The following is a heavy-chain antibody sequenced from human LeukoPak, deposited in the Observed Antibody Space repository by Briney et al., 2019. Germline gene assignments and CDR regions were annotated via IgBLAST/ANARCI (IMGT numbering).Heavy chain of an antibody. Sequence: GGSLRLSCAASGFTFEADGMSWVRQAPGKGLEWVSGINWNGDSTGYADSVKGRFTISRDNAKSALYLQMNSLRAEDTALYYCASAAAYYYYQYMDVWGKGTTVIVSS. V-gene: IGHV3-20*04. CDR2: INWNGDST. CDR1: GFTFEADG. D-gene: IGHD6-13*01. J-gene: IGHJ6*03. CDR3: ASAAAYYYYQYMDV.